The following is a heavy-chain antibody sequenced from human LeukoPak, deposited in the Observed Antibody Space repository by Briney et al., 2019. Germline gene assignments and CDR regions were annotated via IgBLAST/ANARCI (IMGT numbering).Heavy chain of an antibody. D-gene: IGHD4-17*01. Sequence: GGSLRLSCAASGFAFSSHAMCWVRQAPGKGLEWVSSIDISGGSTYYADSAEGRFTISRDNSKNTLYLQMNSLRAEDTAVYYCAREAVTRNYFDYWGQGTLVTVSS. J-gene: IGHJ4*02. CDR1: GFAFSSHA. CDR3: AREAVTRNYFDY. V-gene: IGHV3-23*01. CDR2: IDISGGST.